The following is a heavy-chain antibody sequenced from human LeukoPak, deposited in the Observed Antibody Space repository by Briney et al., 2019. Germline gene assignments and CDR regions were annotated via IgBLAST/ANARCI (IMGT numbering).Heavy chain of an antibody. J-gene: IGHJ1*01. CDR2: ISGSGGST. CDR1: GFTFSSYA. CDR3: AKVSGGGSPVGYFQH. V-gene: IGHV3-23*01. D-gene: IGHD2-15*01. Sequence: GGSLRLSCAAPGFTFSSYAMSWVRQAPGKGLEWVSAISGSGGSTYYADSVKGRFTISRDNSKNTLYLQVNSLRAEDTAVYYCAKVSGGGSPVGYFQHWGQGTLVTVSS.